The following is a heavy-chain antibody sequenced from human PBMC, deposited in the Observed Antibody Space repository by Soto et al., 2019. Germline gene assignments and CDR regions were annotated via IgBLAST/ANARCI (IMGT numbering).Heavy chain of an antibody. J-gene: IGHJ4*02. CDR1: GVTFSSYA. Sequence: QVQLVQSGAELKKPGSSVKVACSASGVTFSSYAFTWVRQAPGLGLEWMGNIIPVFRTSNYAQGFQGRLTISADESTNPIYMELSSLRSEDTAVYFCAKDGSWDGGGGESWGQGTLVIVSS. D-gene: IGHD3-16*01. CDR2: IIPVFRTS. CDR3: AKDGSWDGGGGES. V-gene: IGHV1-69*18.